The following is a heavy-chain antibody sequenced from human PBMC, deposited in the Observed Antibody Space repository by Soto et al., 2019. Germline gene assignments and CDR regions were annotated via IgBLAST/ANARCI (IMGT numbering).Heavy chain of an antibody. CDR1: GFTFSSYA. V-gene: IGHV3-23*01. J-gene: IGHJ5*02. CDR3: AKDFSPCIAAAGTWWFDP. CDR2: ISGSGGST. Sequence: EVQLLESGGGLVQPGGSLRLSCAASGFTFSSYAMSWVRQAPGKGLEWVSAISGSGGSTYYADSVKGRFTISRDNSKNTLYLQMNSLRAEDTAVYYCAKDFSPCIAAAGTWWFDPWGQGTLVTVSS. D-gene: IGHD6-13*01.